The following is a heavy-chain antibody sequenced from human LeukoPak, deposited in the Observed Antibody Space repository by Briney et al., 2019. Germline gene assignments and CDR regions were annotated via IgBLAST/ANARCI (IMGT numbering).Heavy chain of an antibody. J-gene: IGHJ4*02. Sequence: GGSLRLSCAASGFTFSSYSMNWLRQAPGKGLEWVSVIYSGGSTYYADSVKGRFTISRDNSKNTLYLQMNSLRAEDTAVYYCARGRSDYVWGSYRYTPYYFDYWGQGTLVTVSS. CDR2: IYSGGST. CDR1: GFTFSSYS. D-gene: IGHD3-16*02. V-gene: IGHV3-53*01. CDR3: ARGRSDYVWGSYRYTPYYFDY.